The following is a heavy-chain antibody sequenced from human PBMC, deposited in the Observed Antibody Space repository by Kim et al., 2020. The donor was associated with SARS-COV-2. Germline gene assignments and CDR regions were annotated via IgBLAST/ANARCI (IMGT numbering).Heavy chain of an antibody. CDR2: IKSKTDGGTT. J-gene: IGHJ4*02. Sequence: GGSLRLSCAASGFTFINAWMSWVRQAPGKGLEWVGRIKSKTDGGTTDYAAPVKGRFTISRDDSKNTLYLQMNSLKTEDTAVYYCTTDLYRIYLSYYYGSGDGWGQGTLVTVSS. D-gene: IGHD3-10*01. CDR3: TTDLYRIYLSYYYGSGDG. V-gene: IGHV3-15*01. CDR1: GFTFINAW.